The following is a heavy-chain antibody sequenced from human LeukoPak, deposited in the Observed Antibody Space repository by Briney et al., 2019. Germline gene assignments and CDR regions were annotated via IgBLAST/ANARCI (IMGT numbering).Heavy chain of an antibody. D-gene: IGHD6-19*01. J-gene: IGHJ5*02. V-gene: IGHV4-39*01. CDR1: GGXISSSGYY. Sequence: PSETLSLTCTVSGGXISSSGYYWGWIRQPPGKGLEWIGLIYYNGNTYDNPSPQSRVTISVDTSRNQFSLKLSSVTAADTAVYYCATYSSGGGWFDPWGQGTLVTVSS. CDR3: ATYSSGGGWFDP. CDR2: IYYNGNT.